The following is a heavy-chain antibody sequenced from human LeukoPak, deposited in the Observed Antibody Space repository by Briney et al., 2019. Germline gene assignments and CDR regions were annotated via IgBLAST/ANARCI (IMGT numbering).Heavy chain of an antibody. D-gene: IGHD6-19*01. CDR3: ARERANSGWLNLYYYYGMDV. Sequence: ASVKVSCKASGYTFTSYDINWVRQATGQGLEWMGWMNPNSGNTGYAQKFQGRVTMTRNTSISTAYMELSSLRSEDTAVYYCARERANSGWLNLYYYYGMDVWGQGTTVTVSS. CDR1: GYTFTSYD. V-gene: IGHV1-8*01. J-gene: IGHJ6*02. CDR2: MNPNSGNT.